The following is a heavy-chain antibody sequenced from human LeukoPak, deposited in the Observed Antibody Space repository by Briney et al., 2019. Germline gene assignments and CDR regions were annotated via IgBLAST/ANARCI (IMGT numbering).Heavy chain of an antibody. CDR3: ATLISPYCSGVSCRLGWFDP. Sequence: GESPKTSCKGSGCSFTSYWIGWVRPVPGEGLGGVGIFYPGCSDTRYIPSFQGQVTISADKSISTAYLQWSSLKASDTAMYYCATLISPYCSGVSCRLGWFDPWGQGTLVTVSS. D-gene: IGHD2-15*01. V-gene: IGHV5-51*01. CDR1: GCSFTSYW. J-gene: IGHJ5*02. CDR2: FYPGCSDT.